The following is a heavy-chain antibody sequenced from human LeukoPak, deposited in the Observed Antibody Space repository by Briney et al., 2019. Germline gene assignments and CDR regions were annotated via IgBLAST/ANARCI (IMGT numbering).Heavy chain of an antibody. J-gene: IGHJ5*02. CDR1: GGSFSGYY. D-gene: IGHD6-6*01. Sequence: SETLSLTCAVYGGSFSGYYWSWIRQPPGKGLEWIGEINHSGSTNYNPSLKSRVTISVDKSKNQFSLKLSSVTAADTAVYYCASPGYSSSSEWFDPWGQGTLVTVSS. CDR2: INHSGST. V-gene: IGHV4-34*01. CDR3: ASPGYSSSSEWFDP.